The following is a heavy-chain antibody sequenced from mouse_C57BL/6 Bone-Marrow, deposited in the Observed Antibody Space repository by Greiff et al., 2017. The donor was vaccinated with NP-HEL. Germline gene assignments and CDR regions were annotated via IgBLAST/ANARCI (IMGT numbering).Heavy chain of an antibody. V-gene: IGHV7-3*01. D-gene: IGHD2-2*01. J-gene: IGHJ4*01. Sequence: EVKVEESGGGLVQPGGSLSLSCAASGFTFTDYYMSWVRQPPGKALEWLGFIRNKANGYTTEYSASVKGRFTISRDNSQSILYLQINTRRAEDGAADDCATYEGYGSRNALDYWGQGTSVTVSS. CDR3: ATYEGYGSRNALDY. CDR2: IRNKANGYTT. CDR1: GFTFTDYY.